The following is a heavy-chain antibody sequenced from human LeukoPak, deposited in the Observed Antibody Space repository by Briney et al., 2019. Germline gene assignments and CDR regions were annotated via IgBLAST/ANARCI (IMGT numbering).Heavy chain of an antibody. J-gene: IGHJ4*02. Sequence: SETLSLTCAVYGGSFSGYYWSWIRQPPGKGLEWIGEINHSGGTNYNPSLKSRVTISVDTSKNQFSLKLSSVTAADTAVYYCARATSSLLSTYYFDYWGQGTLVTVSS. CDR1: GGSFSGYY. V-gene: IGHV4-34*01. CDR2: INHSGGT. D-gene: IGHD3-16*01. CDR3: ARATSSLLSTYYFDY.